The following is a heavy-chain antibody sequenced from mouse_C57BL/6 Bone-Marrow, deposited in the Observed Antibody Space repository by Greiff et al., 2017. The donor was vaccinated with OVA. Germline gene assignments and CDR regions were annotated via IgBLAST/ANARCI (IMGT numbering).Heavy chain of an antibody. J-gene: IGHJ2*01. CDR2: IDPENGDT. D-gene: IGHD1-1*01. Sequence: EVQLQQSGAELVRPGASVKLSCTASGFNIKDDYMHWVKQRPEQGLEWIGWIDPENGDTEYASKFQGKATITADTSSNTAYLQLSSLTSEDTAVYYCTTMVVADDWGQGTTLTVSS. V-gene: IGHV14-4*01. CDR1: GFNIKDDY. CDR3: TTMVVADD.